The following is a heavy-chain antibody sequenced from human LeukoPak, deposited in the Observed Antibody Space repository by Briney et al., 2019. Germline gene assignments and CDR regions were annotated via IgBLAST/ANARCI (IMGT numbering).Heavy chain of an antibody. Sequence: ASVKVSCKASGYTFTNYGIIWMRQAPGQGLEWTGWISAYNGKTNYAQKLQGRVTMTTDTSTSTAYMELRSLRSDDTAVYYCARGAVRLLLFGDSGRKSKTYFDYWGQGTLVTVSS. V-gene: IGHV1-18*01. D-gene: IGHD3-10*01. CDR3: ARGAVRLLLFGDSGRKSKTYFDY. J-gene: IGHJ4*02. CDR2: ISAYNGKT. CDR1: GYTFTNYG.